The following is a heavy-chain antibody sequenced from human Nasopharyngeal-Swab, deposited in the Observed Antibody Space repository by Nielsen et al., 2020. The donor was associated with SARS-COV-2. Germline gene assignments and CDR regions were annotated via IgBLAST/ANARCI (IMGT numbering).Heavy chain of an antibody. D-gene: IGHD1-26*01. J-gene: IGHJ6*02. CDR2: IIPIFGTA. V-gene: IGHV1-69*13. CDR3: ATYSGSYSGVDYYYGMDV. CDR1: GGTFSSYA. Sequence: SVKVSCKASGGTFSSYAISWVRQAPGQGLEWMGGIIPIFGTANYAQKFQGRVTITADESTSTAYMELSSLRSEGTAVYYCATYSGSYSGVDYYYGMDVWGQGTTVTVSS.